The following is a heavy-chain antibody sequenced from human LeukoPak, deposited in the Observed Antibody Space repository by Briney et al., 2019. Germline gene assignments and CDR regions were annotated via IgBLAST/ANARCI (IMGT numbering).Heavy chain of an antibody. CDR1: GYSFTNYW. CDR2: IYPGDSDT. CDR3: ATYFAGAETFDI. V-gene: IGHV5-51*01. Sequence: GESLKISCTVSGYSFTNYWIGWVRQMPGKGLEWMGIIYPGDSDTRYSPSFQDHVTISADKSTSTAYLQWSSLKASDTAMYYCATYFAGAETFDIWGQGTMVTVSS. D-gene: IGHD3-16*01. J-gene: IGHJ3*02.